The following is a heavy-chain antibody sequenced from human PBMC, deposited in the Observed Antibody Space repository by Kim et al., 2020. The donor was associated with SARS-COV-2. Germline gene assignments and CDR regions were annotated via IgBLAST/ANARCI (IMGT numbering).Heavy chain of an antibody. J-gene: IGHJ3*01. CDR3: ARRGVDAFDF. CDR1: GFTFINYS. CDR2: ISSSTNITT. Sequence: GGSLRLSCAASGFTFINYSMNWLRLAPGKGLEWISYISSSTNITTHYADSVRGRFTVSSDNAKNSLYLQMNSLRDEDTALYFCARRGVDAFDFWGQGTMVIVSS. V-gene: IGHV3-48*02.